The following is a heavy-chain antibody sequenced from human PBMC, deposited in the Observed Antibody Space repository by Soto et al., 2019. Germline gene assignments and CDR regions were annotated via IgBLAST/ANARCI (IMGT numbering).Heavy chain of an antibody. CDR1: GFTFSTSW. CDR2: NGDGGTI. J-gene: IGHJ4*02. D-gene: IGHD1-7*01. V-gene: IGHV3-74*01. CDR3: TRGGNYYFDY. Sequence: EVQLVEAGGGLVQPGGSLRLSCAASGFTFSTSWIHWVRQAPGKGLVWVSRNGDGGTINYADSVKGRFTISRDNAKNTVYMKMNSLSADDTAVYYCTRGGNYYFDYWGQGTLVTVSS.